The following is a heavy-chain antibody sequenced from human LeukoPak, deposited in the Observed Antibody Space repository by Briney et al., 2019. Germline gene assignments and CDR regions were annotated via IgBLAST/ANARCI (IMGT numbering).Heavy chain of an antibody. J-gene: IGHJ4*02. CDR2: MNPNSGNT. CDR1: GYTFTSYD. D-gene: IGHD3-10*01. CDR3: ATPYYYGSGSYGY. V-gene: IGHV1-8*01. Sequence: ASVKVSCKASGYTFTSYDINWVRQATGQGLEWMGWMNPNSGNTGYAQKFQGRVTMTRNTSISTAYMELSSLRSKDTAVYYCATPYYYGSGSYGYWGQGTLVTVSS.